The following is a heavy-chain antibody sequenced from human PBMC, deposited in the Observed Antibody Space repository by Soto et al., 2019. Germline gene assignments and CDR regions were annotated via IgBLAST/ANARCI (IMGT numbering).Heavy chain of an antibody. CDR2: ISGSGGTT. V-gene: IGHV3-23*01. CDR3: ARTPYDFWSPGQFYFDH. Sequence: GGSLRLSCVVSGFTCSSHDMSGVRQAPGKGLECVSGISGSGGTTFYADSVKGRFTISRDNSKKTLYLQMNGLRAEDTAVYYCARTPYDFWSPGQFYFDHWGQGTLVTVPS. J-gene: IGHJ4*02. D-gene: IGHD3-3*01. CDR1: GFTCSSHD.